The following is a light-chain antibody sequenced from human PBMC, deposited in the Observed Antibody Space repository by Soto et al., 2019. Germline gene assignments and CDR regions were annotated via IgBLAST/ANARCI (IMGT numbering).Light chain of an antibody. CDR1: SSDVGGYNF. CDR2: EGS. Sequence: HSALTQPRSVSGSPGQSVTISCTGTSSDVGGYNFVSWYQQHPGKAPKLMIYEGSKRPSGVSNRFSGSKSGNTASLTISGLQAEDEADYYCCSYAGTSTFFYVFGTGTKVTVL. V-gene: IGLV2-23*03. J-gene: IGLJ1*01. CDR3: CSYAGTSTFFYV.